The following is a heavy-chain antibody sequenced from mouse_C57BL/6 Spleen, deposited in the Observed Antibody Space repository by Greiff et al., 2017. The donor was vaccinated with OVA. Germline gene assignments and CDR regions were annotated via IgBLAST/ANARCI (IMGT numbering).Heavy chain of an antibody. Sequence: VQLQQSGPELVKPGASVKISCKASGYTFTDYYMNWVKQSHGKSLEWIGDINPNNGGTSYNQKFKGKATLTVDKSSSTAYMELRSLTSEDSAVYYCARWDWDAYYFDYWGQGTTLTVSS. V-gene: IGHV1-26*01. D-gene: IGHD4-1*01. CDR1: GYTFTDYY. J-gene: IGHJ2*01. CDR2: INPNNGGT. CDR3: ARWDWDAYYFDY.